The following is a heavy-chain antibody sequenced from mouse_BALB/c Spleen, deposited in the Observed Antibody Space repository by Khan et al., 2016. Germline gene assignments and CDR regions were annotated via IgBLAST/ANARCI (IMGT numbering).Heavy chain of an antibody. CDR2: IWGGGST. V-gene: IGHV2-6-4*01. CDR1: GFSLSRYS. Sequence: QVQLKESGPGLVAPSQSLSITCTVSGFSLSRYSVHWVRQPPGKGLEWLGMIWGGGSTDFNSALKSRLSISKDNSTSQLYLKMTSLQTDDAAIDYCARNSLYGYDGVFAYWGQGTLVTVSA. J-gene: IGHJ3*01. D-gene: IGHD2-2*01. CDR3: ARNSLYGYDGVFAY.